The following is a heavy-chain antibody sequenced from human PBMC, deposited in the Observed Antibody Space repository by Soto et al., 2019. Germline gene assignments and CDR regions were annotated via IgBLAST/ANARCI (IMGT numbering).Heavy chain of an antibody. CDR3: AREGYSFGTYFDY. D-gene: IGHD5-18*01. CDR1: GFTFTNYG. V-gene: IGHV3-7*01. CDR2: IKQDGSEK. Sequence: GGSLRLSCAASGFTFTNYGRSWVRQAPGKGLEWVANIKQDGSEKYYVVSVKGRFTISRDNAKNSLYLQMNSLRAEDTALYYCAREGYSFGTYFDYWGQGTLVTVS. J-gene: IGHJ4*02.